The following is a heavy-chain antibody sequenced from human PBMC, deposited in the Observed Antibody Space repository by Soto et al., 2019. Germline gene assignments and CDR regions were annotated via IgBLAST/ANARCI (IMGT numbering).Heavy chain of an antibody. V-gene: IGHV3-30*18. Sequence: VQLVESGGGVVQPGRSLRLSCAASGFSFRTYGMHWVRQAPGKGLEWVAVISNDRSETYYGDSVKGRFAIFRDNPQNTLFLQMNSLRDEDTAMYYCAKYVYSTGWNLPFDPWGQGTLVTVSS. CDR1: GFSFRTYG. J-gene: IGHJ5*02. CDR2: ISNDRSET. D-gene: IGHD6-19*01. CDR3: AKYVYSTGWNLPFDP.